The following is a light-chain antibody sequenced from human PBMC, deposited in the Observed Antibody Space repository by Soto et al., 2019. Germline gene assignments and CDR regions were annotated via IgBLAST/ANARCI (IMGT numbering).Light chain of an antibody. CDR2: GAS. CDR3: LEYKSWPWT. V-gene: IGKV3-15*01. J-gene: IGKJ1*01. CDR1: QNVGNS. Sequence: EIVMTQSPATLSVSPGERVTLSCRASQNVGNSLVWYQQKPGQPPRLLIYGASTRATGIPVRFSGGGSGTEFTLTISSLQFEDFAVFYCLEYKSWPWTFGQGTKVQIK.